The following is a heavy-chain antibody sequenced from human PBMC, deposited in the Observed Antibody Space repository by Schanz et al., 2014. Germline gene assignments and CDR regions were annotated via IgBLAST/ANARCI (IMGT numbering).Heavy chain of an antibody. Sequence: QVQLVQSGGEVKTPGASVKVSCKASGYTFTRSGISWVRQAPGQGLEWMGWIGGSDGNTNFAQKFQGRVTMTTDTSTSTVYMELRSLTSDDSAVYYCARGGVVTPHFEHWGQGTLVSVSS. CDR1: GYTFTRSG. CDR2: IGGSDGNT. V-gene: IGHV1-18*01. J-gene: IGHJ4*02. CDR3: ARGGVVTPHFEH. D-gene: IGHD1-26*01.